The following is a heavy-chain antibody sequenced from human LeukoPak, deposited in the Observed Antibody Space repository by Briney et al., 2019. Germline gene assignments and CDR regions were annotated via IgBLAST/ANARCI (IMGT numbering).Heavy chain of an antibody. CDR1: GFTFSSYS. V-gene: IGHV3-21*01. Sequence: KPGGALRLSCAASGFTFSSYSMNWVRQAPGKGLEWVSSISSSSSYIYYADSVKGRFTISRDNAKNSLYLQMNSLRAEDTAVYYCASQSGVTAVAGSPNWFDPWGQGTLVTVSS. D-gene: IGHD6-19*01. CDR2: ISSSSSYI. J-gene: IGHJ5*02. CDR3: ASQSGVTAVAGSPNWFDP.